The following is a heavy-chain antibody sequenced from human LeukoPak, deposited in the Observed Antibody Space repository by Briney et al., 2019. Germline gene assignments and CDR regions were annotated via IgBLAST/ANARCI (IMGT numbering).Heavy chain of an antibody. J-gene: IGHJ4*01. CDR1: GYTFTGYY. CDR2: INPNSGGT. V-gene: IGHV1-2*02. CDR3: ARKPYDYVWGSYPGGGYFDY. Sequence: GASVKVSCKASGYTFTGYYMYWVRQAPGQGLEWMGWINPNSGGTNYAQKFQGRVTMTRDTSISTAYMELSRLRSDDTAVYYCARKPYDYVWGSYPGGGYFDYWGHGTLVTVSS. D-gene: IGHD3-16*02.